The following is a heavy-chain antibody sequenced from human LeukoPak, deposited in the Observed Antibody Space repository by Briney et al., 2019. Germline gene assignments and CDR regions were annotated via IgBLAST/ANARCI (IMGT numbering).Heavy chain of an antibody. J-gene: IGHJ4*02. CDR2: IYRSGST. CDR1: GDSISSTNW. V-gene: IGHV4-4*02. CDR3: ARTAFNYYGSGSYYIWDYFDY. D-gene: IGHD3-10*01. Sequence: PSETLSLTCAVSGDSISSTNWWSWVRQPPGKGLEWIGEIYRSGSTNYNPSLKSRVTISVDTSKNQFSLKLSSVTAADTAVYYCARTAFNYYGSGSYYIWDYFDYWGQGTLVTVSS.